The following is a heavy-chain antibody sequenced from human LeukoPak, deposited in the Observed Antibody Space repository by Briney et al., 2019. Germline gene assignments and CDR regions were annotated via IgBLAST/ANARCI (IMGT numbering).Heavy chain of an antibody. CDR2: MNPNSGNT. Sequence: ASVKVSCKASGYTFTSYDINWVRQATGQGLEWMGWMNPNSGNTGYAQKFQGRVTITRNTSISTAYMELSSLRSEDTAVYYCARKNVDTAMFYYYYYMDVWGKGTTVTVSS. D-gene: IGHD5-18*01. CDR1: GYTFTSYD. J-gene: IGHJ6*03. CDR3: ARKNVDTAMFYYYYYMDV. V-gene: IGHV1-8*03.